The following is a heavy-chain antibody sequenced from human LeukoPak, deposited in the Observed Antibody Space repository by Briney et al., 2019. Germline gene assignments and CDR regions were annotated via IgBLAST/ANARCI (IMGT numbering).Heavy chain of an antibody. D-gene: IGHD3-10*01. CDR1: GFTFSSYE. Sequence: GGSETLSCAASGFTFSSYEMNWVRQAPGKGLEWVSYISSSGSTIYYADSVKGRFTISRDNAKNSLYLQMNSLRAEDTAVYYCAREGVGGSGVDYWGPGNLFTVSS. CDR2: ISSSGSTI. J-gene: IGHJ4*01. CDR3: AREGVGGSGVDY. V-gene: IGHV3-48*03.